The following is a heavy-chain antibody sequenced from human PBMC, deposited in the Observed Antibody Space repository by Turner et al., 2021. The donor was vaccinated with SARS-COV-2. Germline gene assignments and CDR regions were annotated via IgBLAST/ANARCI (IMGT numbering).Heavy chain of an antibody. J-gene: IGHJ5*02. CDR1: GGSISSDNYF. D-gene: IGHD4-17*01. Sequence: QLQLQESCPGLVKPSETLSLTCVVSGGSISSDNYFWGWIRQPPGKGLEWIGSIYYSGSTYYNPSLKSRVTISVDTSKNQFSLKLNSVTAADTAVYYCARHGPTSTTKAFDPWGQGTLVTVSS. CDR3: ARHGPTSTTKAFDP. CDR2: IYYSGST. V-gene: IGHV4-39*01.